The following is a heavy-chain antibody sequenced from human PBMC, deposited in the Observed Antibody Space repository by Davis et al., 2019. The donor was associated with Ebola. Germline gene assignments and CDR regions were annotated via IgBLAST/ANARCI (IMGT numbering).Heavy chain of an antibody. Sequence: GESLKISCAASGFTFSSYWMSWVRQAPGKGLEWVANIKQDGSEKYYVDSVKGRFTISRDNAKNSLYLQMNSLRAEDTAVYYCTGGNPDYWGQGTLVTVSS. V-gene: IGHV3-7*03. D-gene: IGHD2-8*02. CDR3: TGGNPDY. CDR2: IKQDGSEK. CDR1: GFTFSSYW. J-gene: IGHJ4*02.